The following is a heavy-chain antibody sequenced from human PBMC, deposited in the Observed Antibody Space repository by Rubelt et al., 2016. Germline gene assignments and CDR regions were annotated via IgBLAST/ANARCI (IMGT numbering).Heavy chain of an antibody. CDR1: GFTFRSYG. V-gene: IGHV3-33*06. CDR2: VWNDGSKK. Sequence: QPGRSLRLSCAASGFTFRSYGMHWVRQAPGKGLEWVAIVWNDGSKKYYVDSVKGRFTISKDNAKNTLYLQMNSLRAEDTAVYYCAKAAHCSSTTCHVHGIDVWGQGTTVTVS. J-gene: IGHJ6*02. CDR3: AKAAHCSSTTCHVHGIDV. D-gene: IGHD2-2*01.